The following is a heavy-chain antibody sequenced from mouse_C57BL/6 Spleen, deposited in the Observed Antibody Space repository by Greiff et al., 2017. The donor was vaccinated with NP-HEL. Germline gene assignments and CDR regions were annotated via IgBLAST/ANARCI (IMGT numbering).Heavy chain of an antibody. Sequence: EVQGVESGGDLVKPGGSLKLSCAASGFTFSSYGMSWVRQTPDKRLEWVATISSGGSYTYYTASVKGRFTISRDNAKNTLYLQMSSLKSEDTAMYYCARHVCYYYGSSLYYFDYWGQGTTRTVSS. CDR3: ARHVCYYYGSSLYYFDY. D-gene: IGHD1-1*01. CDR2: ISSGGSYT. V-gene: IGHV5-6*01. CDR1: GFTFSSYG. J-gene: IGHJ2*01.